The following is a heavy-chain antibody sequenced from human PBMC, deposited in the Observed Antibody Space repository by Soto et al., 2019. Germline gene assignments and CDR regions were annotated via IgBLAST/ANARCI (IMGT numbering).Heavy chain of an antibody. Sequence: SVKVSCEASGGTFSSYAISWVRQAPGQGLEWMGGIIPIFGTANYAQKFQGRVTMTTDTSTSTAYMELRSLRSDDTAVYYCARSTGYDILTGYQAPDYWGQGTLVTVSS. V-gene: IGHV1-69*05. CDR3: ARSTGYDILTGYQAPDY. J-gene: IGHJ4*02. D-gene: IGHD3-9*01. CDR2: IIPIFGTA. CDR1: GGTFSSYA.